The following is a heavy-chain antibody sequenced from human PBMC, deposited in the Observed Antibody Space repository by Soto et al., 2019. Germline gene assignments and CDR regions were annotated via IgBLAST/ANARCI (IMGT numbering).Heavy chain of an antibody. CDR1: GFTVSSNY. CDR3: ARDPPPTRQGMDV. V-gene: IGHV3-53*01. CDR2: IYSGGST. Sequence: PGGSLRLSCAASGFTVSSNYISWVRQAPGKGLEWVSVIYSGGSTYYADSVRGRFTISRDNSKNTLYLQMKSLRAEDTAVYYCARDPPPTRQGMDVWGQGTTVTLCS. J-gene: IGHJ6*02.